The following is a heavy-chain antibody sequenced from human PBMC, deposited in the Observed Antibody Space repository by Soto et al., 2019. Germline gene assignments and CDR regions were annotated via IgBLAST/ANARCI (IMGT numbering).Heavy chain of an antibody. CDR3: ARTLFGVVRGVYDY. J-gene: IGHJ4*02. CDR1: GFSLSTSGVG. CDR2: IYWDDDK. Sequence: QITLKESGPTLVKPTQTLTLTCTFSGFSLSTSGVGVGWIRQPPGKALEWLALIYWDDDKRYSPSLKSRLTITTDTSQNQVVLPMTSMHPVDTAAYYRARTLFGVVRGVYDYWGQGALVTVSS. V-gene: IGHV2-5*02. D-gene: IGHD3-3*01.